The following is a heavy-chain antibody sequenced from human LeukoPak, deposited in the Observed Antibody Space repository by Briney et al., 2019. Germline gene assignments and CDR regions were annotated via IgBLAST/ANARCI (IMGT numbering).Heavy chain of an antibody. D-gene: IGHD4-23*01. CDR1: GGSISRGSYY. CDR2: IYYSGST. Sequence: SETLSLTCTVSGGSISRGSYYWGWVRQPRGKGGEWIGNIYYSGSTYYNPSLKSRVTISVDTSKNQFSLKLSSVTAADTAVYYCARSPVVTPLDYWGQGTLVTVSS. CDR3: ARSPVVTPLDY. V-gene: IGHV4-39*01. J-gene: IGHJ4*02.